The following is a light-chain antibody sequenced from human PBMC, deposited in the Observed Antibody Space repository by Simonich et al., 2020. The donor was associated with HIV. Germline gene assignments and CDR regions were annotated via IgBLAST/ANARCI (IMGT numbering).Light chain of an antibody. V-gene: IGKV1-27*01. CDR1: QGISNY. J-gene: IGKJ4*01. Sequence: DIQMTQSPSSLSASVGDRVNITCRASQGISNYLAWYQQKPGKVPKLLIYDAYTLQSGVPSRFSGSGSGTYFTLTISGLQPEDVATYYCQKYSRAPPLTFGGGTKVEIK. CDR3: QKYSRAPPLT. CDR2: DAY.